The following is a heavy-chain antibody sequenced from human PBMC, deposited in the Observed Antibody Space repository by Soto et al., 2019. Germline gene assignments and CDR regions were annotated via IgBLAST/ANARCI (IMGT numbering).Heavy chain of an antibody. D-gene: IGHD3-10*01. Sequence: GGSLRLSCAASGFTFSSYAMSWVRQAPGKELEWVSAISGSGGSTYYADSVKGRFTISRDNSKNTLYLQMNSLRAEDTAVYYCATTAPPPDYYGSGSYYTPFDYWGQGTLVTVSS. CDR3: ATTAPPPDYYGSGSYYTPFDY. CDR2: ISGSGGST. V-gene: IGHV3-23*01. J-gene: IGHJ4*02. CDR1: GFTFSSYA.